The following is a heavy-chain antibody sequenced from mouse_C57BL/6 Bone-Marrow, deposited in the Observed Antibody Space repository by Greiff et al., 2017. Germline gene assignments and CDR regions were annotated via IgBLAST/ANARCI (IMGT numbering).Heavy chain of an antibody. J-gene: IGHJ2*01. Sequence: QVQLQQPGAELVKPGASVKMSCKASGYTFTSYWITWVKQRPGQGLEWIGDIYPGSGSTNYNEKFKSKATLTVDQSSSTAYMQLSSLTSEDSAVYYCARTYYYGSSYFDYWGQGTTLTVSS. V-gene: IGHV1-55*01. CDR2: IYPGSGST. CDR3: ARTYYYGSSYFDY. CDR1: GYTFTSYW. D-gene: IGHD1-1*01.